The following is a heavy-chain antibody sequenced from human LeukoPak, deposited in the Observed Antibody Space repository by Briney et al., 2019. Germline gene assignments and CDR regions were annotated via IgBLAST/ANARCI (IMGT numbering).Heavy chain of an antibody. J-gene: IGHJ3*02. V-gene: IGHV4-39*07. Sequence: SETLSLTCTVSGGSISSSSYYWGWIRQPPGKGLEWIGSIYYSGSSSYYNPPLKSRVTISVDTSKNQFSLKLSSVTAADTAVYYCARVEWFGELSPFDIWGQGTMVTVSS. D-gene: IGHD3-10*01. CDR2: IYYSGSSS. CDR1: GGSISSSSYY. CDR3: ARVEWFGELSPFDI.